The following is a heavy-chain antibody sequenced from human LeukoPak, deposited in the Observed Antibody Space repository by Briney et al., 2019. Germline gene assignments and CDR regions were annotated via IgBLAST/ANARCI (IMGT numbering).Heavy chain of an antibody. Sequence: PGGSLRLSCAASGFTFSSYWMSWVRQAPGKGLEWVANIEQDGSEKYYVDSVKGRFTISRDNAKNSLYLQMNSLRAEDTAVYYCARGSGVVRPSWFDPWGQGTLVTVSS. D-gene: IGHD3-3*01. J-gene: IGHJ5*02. CDR2: IEQDGSEK. V-gene: IGHV3-7*03. CDR1: GFTFSSYW. CDR3: ARGSGVVRPSWFDP.